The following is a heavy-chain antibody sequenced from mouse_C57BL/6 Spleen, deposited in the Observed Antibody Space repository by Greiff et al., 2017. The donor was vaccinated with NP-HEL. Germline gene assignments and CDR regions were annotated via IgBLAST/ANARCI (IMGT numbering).Heavy chain of an antibody. Sequence: VQLQQSGAELVRPGASVKLSCTASGFNIKDYYMHWVKQRPEQGLEWIGRIDPEDGDTEYAPKFQGKATMTADTSSNTAYLQLSSLTSEDTAVYYCTTDGYYEGVWFAYWGQGTLVTVSA. CDR2: IDPEDGDT. CDR3: TTDGYYEGVWFAY. CDR1: GFNIKDYY. V-gene: IGHV14-1*01. D-gene: IGHD2-3*01. J-gene: IGHJ3*01.